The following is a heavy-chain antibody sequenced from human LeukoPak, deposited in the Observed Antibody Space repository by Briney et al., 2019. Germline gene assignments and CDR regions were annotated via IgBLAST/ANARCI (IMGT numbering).Heavy chain of an antibody. D-gene: IGHD1-26*01. J-gene: IGHJ5*02. V-gene: IGHV3-23*01. CDR1: GFTFSSNA. CDR3: AGQWELVGNWFDP. Sequence: GGSLRLSCAASGFTFSSNAMSWVRQAPGKGLEWVSAISGSGATTSYADSVKGRFTISRDNSKNTLYLQMNSLRAEDTAVYYCAGQWELVGNWFDPWGQGTLVIVSS. CDR2: ISGSGATT.